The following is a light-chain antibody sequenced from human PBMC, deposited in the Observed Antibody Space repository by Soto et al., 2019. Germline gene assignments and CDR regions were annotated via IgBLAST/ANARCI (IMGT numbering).Light chain of an antibody. V-gene: IGKV3-15*01. Sequence: EIVMTQSPATLSVSPGERATLSCRASQSVSSNVAWYQQKPGQAPRLLIYAASTRATGIPARFSGSGSGTDFNLTISSLQSEDFAVYYCQQYDNWPPHTFGQGTKLEI. J-gene: IGKJ2*01. CDR1: QSVSSN. CDR3: QQYDNWPPHT. CDR2: AAS.